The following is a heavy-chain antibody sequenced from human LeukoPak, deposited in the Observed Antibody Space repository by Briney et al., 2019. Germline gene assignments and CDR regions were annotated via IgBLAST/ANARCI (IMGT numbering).Heavy chain of an antibody. CDR2: ISFDGSNK. D-gene: IGHD4-17*01. V-gene: IGHV3-30-3*01. CDR1: GFTFSSYA. J-gene: IGHJ4*02. Sequence: TGGSLRLSCAASGFTFSSYAMHWVRQAPGKGLEWVAVISFDGSNKYYADSVKGRFTISRDNSKNTLYLQMNSLRPEDTAVYYCARDGYDYGDYGESGGLDYWGQGTLVTVSS. CDR3: ARDGYDYGDYGESGGLDY.